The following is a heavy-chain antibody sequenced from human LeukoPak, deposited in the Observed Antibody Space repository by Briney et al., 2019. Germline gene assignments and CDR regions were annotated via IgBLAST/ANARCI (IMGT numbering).Heavy chain of an antibody. V-gene: IGHV4-38-2*02. CDR2: LSHSETLYQSGNS. CDR3: ATFFWSGYSS. Sequence: PSETLSLTCTVSGYSISTGYYWGWIQQPPGRGLEWIGSLSHSETLYQSGNSNYNPSLKSRVTISLDTSKNQFSLKLSSVTAADTAVYYCATFFWSGYSSWGQGTLVTVSS. CDR1: GYSISTGYY. J-gene: IGHJ5*02. D-gene: IGHD3-3*01.